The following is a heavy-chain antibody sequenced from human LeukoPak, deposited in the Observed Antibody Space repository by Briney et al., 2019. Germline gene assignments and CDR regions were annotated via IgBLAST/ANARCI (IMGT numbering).Heavy chain of an antibody. CDR3: AREPLPTVTTAFDI. CDR1: GGSFSGYY. D-gene: IGHD4-17*01. J-gene: IGHJ3*02. V-gene: IGHV3-7*01. Sequence: ETLSLTCAVYGGSFSGYYWSWIRQPPGKGLEWVANIKQDGSEKYYVGSVKGRFTISRDNAKNSLYLQMNSLRAEDTAVYYCAREPLPTVTTAFDIWGQGTMVTVSS. CDR2: IKQDGSEK.